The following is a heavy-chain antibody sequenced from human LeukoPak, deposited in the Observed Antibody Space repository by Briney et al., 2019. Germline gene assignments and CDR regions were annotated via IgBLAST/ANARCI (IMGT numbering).Heavy chain of an antibody. Sequence: PSQTLSLTCTVSGGSISSGSYYWRWIRQPAGKGLEWIGRIYTSGSTNYNPSPKSRVTISVDTSKNQSSLKLSSVTAADTAVYYCARGGTAMVNYYYMDVWGKGTTVTVSS. D-gene: IGHD5-18*01. J-gene: IGHJ6*03. CDR1: GGSISSGSYY. V-gene: IGHV4-61*02. CDR2: IYTSGST. CDR3: ARGGTAMVNYYYMDV.